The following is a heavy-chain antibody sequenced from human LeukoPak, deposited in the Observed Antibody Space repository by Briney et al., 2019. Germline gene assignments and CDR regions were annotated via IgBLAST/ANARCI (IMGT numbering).Heavy chain of an antibody. CDR2: INWNGGST. V-gene: IGHV3-20*01. CDR1: GFTFDDYG. D-gene: IGHD1-26*01. CDR3: ARDTTRTGYYYYGMDV. J-gene: IGHJ6*02. Sequence: QPGGSLRLSCAASGFTFDDYGMSWVRQAPGKGLEWVSGINWNGGSTGYVDSVKGRFTISRDNAKNSLYLQMNSLRAEDTALYHCARDTTRTGYYYYGMDVWGQGTTVTVSS.